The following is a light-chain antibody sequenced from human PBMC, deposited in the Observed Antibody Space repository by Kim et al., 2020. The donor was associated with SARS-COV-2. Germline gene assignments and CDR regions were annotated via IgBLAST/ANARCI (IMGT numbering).Light chain of an antibody. CDR1: SNNAGNQG. CDR2: RNN. J-gene: IGLJ3*02. V-gene: IGLV10-54*01. Sequence: QAGLTQPPSVSKGLRQTATLTCTGNSNNAGNQGAAWLQQHQGHPPKLLSYRNNNRPSGISERLSASRSGDTASLTITGLQPEDEADYYCSAWDSSLSAWVFGGGTQLTVL. CDR3: SAWDSSLSAWV.